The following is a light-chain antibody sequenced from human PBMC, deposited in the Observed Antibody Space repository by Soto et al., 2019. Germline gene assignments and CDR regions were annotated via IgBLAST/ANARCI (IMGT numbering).Light chain of an antibody. J-gene: IGKJ4*01. V-gene: IGKV1-5*01. Sequence: DIQMTQSPSTLSASVGDRVTITCRASQSISSWLAWYQQKPGKAPKLLIYDASSLHSGVPSRFSGSGSGTEFTLTISSLQPEDVATYYCHKYDSVPLTFGGGTKVDIK. CDR1: QSISSW. CDR3: HKYDSVPLT. CDR2: DAS.